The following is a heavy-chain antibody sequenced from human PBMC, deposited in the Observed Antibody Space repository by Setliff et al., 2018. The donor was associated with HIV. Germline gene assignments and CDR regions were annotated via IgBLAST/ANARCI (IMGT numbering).Heavy chain of an antibody. Sequence: SETLSLTCTVSGGSISNSRYYWSWIRQPPGKGLEWIGSIYYSGSTYYNPSLKSRVTISVDTSKNQFSPKLSSVTAADAAVYYCASRVYYYDSSGYLREEGFDPWGQGTLGTVSS. V-gene: IGHV4-39*01. CDR3: ASRVYYYDSSGYLREEGFDP. CDR2: IYYSGST. D-gene: IGHD3-22*01. CDR1: GGSISNSRYY. J-gene: IGHJ5*02.